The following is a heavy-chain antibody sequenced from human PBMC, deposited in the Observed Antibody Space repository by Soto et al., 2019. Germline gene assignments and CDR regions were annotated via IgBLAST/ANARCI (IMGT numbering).Heavy chain of an antibody. CDR1: GFTFSSYG. Sequence: QVQLVESGGGVVQPGRSLRLSCAASGFTFSSYGMHWVRQAPGKGLEWVAVISYDGSNKYYADSVKGRFTISRDNSKNTLYLQMNSLRAEDTAVYYCAKALGVYYYYGMDVWGQGTTVTVSS. V-gene: IGHV3-30*18. J-gene: IGHJ6*02. CDR3: AKALGVYYYYGMDV. CDR2: ISYDGSNK. D-gene: IGHD3-10*01.